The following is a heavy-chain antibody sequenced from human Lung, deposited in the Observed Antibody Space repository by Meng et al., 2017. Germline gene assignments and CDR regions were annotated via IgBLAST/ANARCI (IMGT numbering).Heavy chain of an antibody. V-gene: IGHV3-33*01. D-gene: IGHD6-13*01. J-gene: IGHJ4*02. CDR2: IWYDGSNK. CDR3: ARGRYSSSSAVVDY. Sequence: QVQLVESGGGVVQPGRAVSVSRAAPGFTVSSYGTHWFGQAPGRGLEWVAVIWYDGSNKYYADSVKGRFTISRDNSKNTLYLQMNSLRAEDTAVYYCARGRYSSSSAVVDYWGQGTLVTVSS. CDR1: GFTVSSYG.